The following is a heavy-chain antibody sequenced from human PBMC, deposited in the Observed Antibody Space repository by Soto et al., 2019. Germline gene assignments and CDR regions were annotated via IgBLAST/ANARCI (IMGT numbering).Heavy chain of an antibody. Sequence: EVQLLESGGGLVQPGGSLRLSCAASGFTFSSQTMSWVRQAPGKGLEWVSVISSSGSTSYTDSVEGRFTISKDSSENTLYLQLNSLRVEDTAVYYCAKGARDVDSWGQGTLVTVSS. V-gene: IGHV3-23*01. CDR1: GFTFSSQT. CDR2: ISSSGST. J-gene: IGHJ4*02. D-gene: IGHD5-12*01. CDR3: AKGARDVDS.